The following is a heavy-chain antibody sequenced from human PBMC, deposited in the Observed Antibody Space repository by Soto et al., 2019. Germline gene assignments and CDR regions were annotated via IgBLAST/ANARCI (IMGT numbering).Heavy chain of an antibody. J-gene: IGHJ5*02. Sequence: ASVKVSCKASGGTFSNYAINWVRQAPGQGLEWMGGIIPIFGTANYAQKFQGRVTITADKSTSTAYLDLSSLSSEDTAVYYCVRRHVAATGIVWFDPWGQGTLVTVSS. D-gene: IGHD6-13*01. V-gene: IGHV1-69*06. CDR1: GGTFSNYA. CDR3: VRRHVAATGIVWFDP. CDR2: IIPIFGTA.